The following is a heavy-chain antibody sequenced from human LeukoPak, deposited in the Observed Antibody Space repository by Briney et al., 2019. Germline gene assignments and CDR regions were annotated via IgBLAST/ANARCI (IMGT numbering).Heavy chain of an antibody. CDR1: GFTFSSYE. CDR2: ISSMGSTI. D-gene: IGHD6-13*01. CDR3: ARAKAAALVPRHPMDV. Sequence: GGSLRLSCAASGFTFSSYEMNWVRQAPGKGLEWVSYISSMGSTIYYADSVKGRFTISRDDAKNSLYLQMNSLRAEDTAVYYCARAKAAALVPRHPMDVWGQGTTVTVSS. J-gene: IGHJ6*02. V-gene: IGHV3-48*03.